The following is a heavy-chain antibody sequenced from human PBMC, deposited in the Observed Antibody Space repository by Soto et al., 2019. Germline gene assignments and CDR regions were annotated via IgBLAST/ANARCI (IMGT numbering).Heavy chain of an antibody. CDR2: ISYDGSNK. CDR3: AREYGNDNWFDP. D-gene: IGHD1-1*01. Sequence: QVQLVESGGGVVQPGRSLRLSCAASGFTFSSYAMHWVRQAPGKGLEWVAVISYDGSNKYYADSVKGRFTISRDNSKNTLYLQMNSLRAEDTAVYYCAREYGNDNWFDPWGQGTLVTVSS. J-gene: IGHJ5*02. CDR1: GFTFSSYA. V-gene: IGHV3-30-3*01.